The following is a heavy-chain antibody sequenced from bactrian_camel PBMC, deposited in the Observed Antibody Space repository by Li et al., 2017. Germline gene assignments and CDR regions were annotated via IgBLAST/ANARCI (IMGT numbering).Heavy chain of an antibody. CDR2: IQRDGSA. J-gene: IGHJ6*01. V-gene: IGHV3S53*01. CDR1: TWAKLGNC. D-gene: IGHD2*01. Sequence: HVQLVESGGGSVQVGGSLTLSCAPSTWAKLGNCLGWFRQGPGKQRDGVARIQRDGSAIYADSVKGRFTVTKDNAKNILYLQMDSLKVEDTAVYYCAADITIPTQPCGSWFVFLWSVGPGDPGH. CDR3: AADITIPTQPCGSWFVFLWS.